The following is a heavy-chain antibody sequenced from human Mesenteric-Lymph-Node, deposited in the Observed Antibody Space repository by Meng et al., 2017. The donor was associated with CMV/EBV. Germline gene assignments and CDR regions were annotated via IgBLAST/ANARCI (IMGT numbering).Heavy chain of an antibody. CDR2: INHSGST. CDR3: AKAAATGRGWIGMDV. CDR1: GGSFSGYY. J-gene: IGHJ6*02. D-gene: IGHD2-15*01. Sequence: GSLRLSCAVYGGSFSGYYWSWIRQPPGKGLEWIGEINHSGSTNYNPSLKSRATISVDTSKNQFSLKLSSVTAADTAVFYCAKAAATGRGWIGMDVWGQGTTVTVSS. V-gene: IGHV4-34*01.